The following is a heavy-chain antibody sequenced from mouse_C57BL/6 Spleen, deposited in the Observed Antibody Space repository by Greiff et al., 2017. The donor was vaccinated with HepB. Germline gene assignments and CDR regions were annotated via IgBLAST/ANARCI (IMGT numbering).Heavy chain of an antibody. CDR2: IHPNSGST. J-gene: IGHJ1*03. Sequence: QVHVKQPGAELVKPGASVKLSCKASGYTFTSYWMHWVKQRPGQGLEWIGMIHPNSGSTNYNEKFKSKATLTVDKSSSTAYMQLSSLTSEDSAVYYCARIGYYGSSYWYFDVWGTGTTVTVSS. CDR1: GYTFTSYW. V-gene: IGHV1-64*01. D-gene: IGHD1-1*01. CDR3: ARIGYYGSSYWYFDV.